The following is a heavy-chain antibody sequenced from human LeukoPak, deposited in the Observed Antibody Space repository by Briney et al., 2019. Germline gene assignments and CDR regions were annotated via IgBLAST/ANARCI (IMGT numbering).Heavy chain of an antibody. J-gene: IGHJ5*02. V-gene: IGHV3-23*01. Sequence: GGSLRLSCAASGFTFSSYAMSWVRQAPGKGLEWVSAISGSGGSTYYADSVKGRFTISRDNSKNTLYLQMNSLRAEDTAVYYCAKDPYYYGSGSYYNEPQVSWGQGTLVTVSS. CDR1: GFTFSSYA. CDR3: AKDPYYYGSGSYYNEPQVS. D-gene: IGHD3-10*01. CDR2: ISGSGGST.